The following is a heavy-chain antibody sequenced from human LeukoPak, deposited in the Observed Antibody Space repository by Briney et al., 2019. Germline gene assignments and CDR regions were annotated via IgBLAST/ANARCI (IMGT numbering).Heavy chain of an antibody. D-gene: IGHD6-13*01. CDR3: ARLVRAAAANYYYYYGMDV. Sequence: SETLSLTCTVSGGSISGYYWSWIRQPPGKGLEWIGYIYYSGSTNYNPSLKSRVTISVDTSKNQFSLKLSSVTAADAAVYYCARLVRAAAANYYYYYGMDVWGQGTTVTVSS. J-gene: IGHJ6*02. CDR2: IYYSGST. V-gene: IGHV4-59*08. CDR1: GGSISGYY.